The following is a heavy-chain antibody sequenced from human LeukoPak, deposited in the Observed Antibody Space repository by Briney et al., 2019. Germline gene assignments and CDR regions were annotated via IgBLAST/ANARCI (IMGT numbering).Heavy chain of an antibody. CDR1: GGSFSGYY. Sequence: PSETLSLTCAVYGGSFSGYYWSWIRQPPGKGLEWIGEINHSGSTNYNPSLKSRVTISVDTSKNQFSLKLSSVTAADTAVYYCARLGYSSSWYAGRSYNWFDPWGQGTLVTVSS. CDR2: INHSGST. J-gene: IGHJ5*02. D-gene: IGHD6-13*01. CDR3: ARLGYSSSWYAGRSYNWFDP. V-gene: IGHV4-34*01.